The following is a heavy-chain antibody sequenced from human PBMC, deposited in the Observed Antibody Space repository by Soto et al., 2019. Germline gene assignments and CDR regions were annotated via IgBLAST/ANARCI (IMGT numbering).Heavy chain of an antibody. D-gene: IGHD6-13*01. CDR1: GYTFTGYY. CDR3: ARHRYSSSWYLDWFDP. Sequence: ASVKVSCKASGYTFTGYYMHWVRQAPGQGLEWMGWINPNSGGTNYAQKFQGRVTMTRDKSISTAYLQWSSLKASDTAMYYCARHRYSSSWYLDWFDPWGQGTLVTVSS. J-gene: IGHJ5*02. CDR2: INPNSGGT. V-gene: IGHV1-2*02.